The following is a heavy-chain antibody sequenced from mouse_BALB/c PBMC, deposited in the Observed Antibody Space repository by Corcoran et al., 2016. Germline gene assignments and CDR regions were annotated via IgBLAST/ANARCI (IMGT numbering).Heavy chain of an antibody. CDR2: IDLENGNT. Sequence: EVQLQQSGAELVRPGALVKLSCKASGFNLKDYYMHWVKQRPEQGLWWIGWIDLENGNTIYDPKFQGKASITSDTSSNTAYLQLSSLTSEDTAVYYCARGRGRFAYWGQGTLVTVSA. V-gene: IGHV14-1*02. J-gene: IGHJ3*01. CDR3: ARGRGRFAY. CDR1: GFNLKDYY.